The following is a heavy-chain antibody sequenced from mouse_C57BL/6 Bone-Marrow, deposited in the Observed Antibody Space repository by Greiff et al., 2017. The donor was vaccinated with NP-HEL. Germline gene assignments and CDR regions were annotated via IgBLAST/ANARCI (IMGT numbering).Heavy chain of an antibody. V-gene: IGHV14-4*01. CDR3: TSPFTVVAPYYAMDY. J-gene: IGHJ4*01. D-gene: IGHD1-1*01. Sequence: VQLQQSGAELVRPGASVKLSCTASGFNIKDDYMHWVKQRPEQGLEWIGWIDPENGDTEYASKFQGKATITADTSSNTAYLQLSSLTSEDTAVYYCTSPFTVVAPYYAMDYWGQGTSVTVSS. CDR2: IDPENGDT. CDR1: GFNIKDDY.